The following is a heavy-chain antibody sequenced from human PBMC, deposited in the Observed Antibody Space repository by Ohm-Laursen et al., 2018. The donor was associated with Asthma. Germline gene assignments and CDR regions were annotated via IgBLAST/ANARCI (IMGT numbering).Heavy chain of an antibody. V-gene: IGHV1-69*10. CDR1: GGTFSSYA. CDR2: IIPIFGIA. CDR3: ARDHSSGYSFSFDY. J-gene: IGHJ4*02. D-gene: IGHD3-22*01. Sequence: GASVKVSCKASGGTFSSYAISWVRQAPGQGLEWMGGIIPIFGIANYAQKFQGRVTITADKSTSTAYMELSSLRSEDTAVYYCARDHSSGYSFSFDYWGQGTLVTVSS.